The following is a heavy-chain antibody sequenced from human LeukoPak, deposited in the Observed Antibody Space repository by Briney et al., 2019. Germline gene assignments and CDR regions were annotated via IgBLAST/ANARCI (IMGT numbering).Heavy chain of an antibody. CDR1: GGSISRGGYS. D-gene: IGHD4-17*01. Sequence: PSGTLSLTCAVSGGSISRGGYSWSWIRQPPGKGLEWIGYIYHSGSTYYNPSLKSRVTISVDRSKNQSSLKLSSVPAADTAVYYCARGDGDYVPPFDYWGQGTLVTVSA. CDR3: ARGDGDYVPPFDY. V-gene: IGHV4-30-2*01. CDR2: IYHSGST. J-gene: IGHJ4*02.